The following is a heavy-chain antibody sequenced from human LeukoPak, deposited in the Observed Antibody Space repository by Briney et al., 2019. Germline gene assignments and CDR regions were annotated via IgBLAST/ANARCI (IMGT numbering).Heavy chain of an antibody. V-gene: IGHV4-30-2*01. D-gene: IGHD6-6*01. CDR3: ARRIAARPRYFDY. Sequence: SETLSLTCTVSGGSISSGGYYWSWIRQPPGKGLEWIGYIYHSGGTYYNPSLKSRVTISVDRSKNQFSLKLSSVTAADTAVYYCARRIAARPRYFDYWGQGTLVTVSS. CDR1: GGSISSGGYY. CDR2: IYHSGGT. J-gene: IGHJ4*02.